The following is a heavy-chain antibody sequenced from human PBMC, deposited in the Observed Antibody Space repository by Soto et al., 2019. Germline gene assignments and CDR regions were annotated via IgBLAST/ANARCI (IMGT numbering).Heavy chain of an antibody. V-gene: IGHV3-48*01. CDR1: GFILSDCA. CDR2: ISSSSSVI. D-gene: IGHD7-27*01. J-gene: IGHJ6*03. Sequence: EVQLVESGGGLVQPGGSLRLSCATSGFILSDCAMNWVRQALGKGLEWVSYISSSSSVIDYADSVKGRFTVSRDNARNSLYLQMNSLRAEDTAVYYCARDLSWGSNWYYYMDVWGNGTTVTVSS. CDR3: ARDLSWGSNWYYYMDV.